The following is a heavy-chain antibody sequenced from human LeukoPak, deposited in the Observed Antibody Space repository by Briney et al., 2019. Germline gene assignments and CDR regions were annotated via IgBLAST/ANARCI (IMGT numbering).Heavy chain of an antibody. Sequence: GGSLRLSCAASRFTFSSYVVHWVRQAPGKGLEWVAVISYDGSNKYYADSVKGRFTISRDNSKNTLYLQMNSLRAEDTAVYYCARAPSGHFDYWGQGTLVTVSS. CDR2: ISYDGSNK. V-gene: IGHV3-30-3*01. CDR1: RFTFSSYV. CDR3: ARAPSGHFDY. D-gene: IGHD1-26*01. J-gene: IGHJ4*02.